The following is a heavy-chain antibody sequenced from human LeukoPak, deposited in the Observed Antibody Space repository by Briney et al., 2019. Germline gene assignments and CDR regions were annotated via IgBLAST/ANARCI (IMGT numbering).Heavy chain of an antibody. Sequence: SETLSLTCTVSGYSISSGYYWSWIRQPAGKGLEWIGHIYKSGNPNYNPSLKSRVTISLDTSKNQFSLKLSSVTAADTAVYYCARTRCSGGSCYSNYYYYMDVWGKGTTVTVSS. CDR1: GYSISSGYY. V-gene: IGHV4-61*09. CDR2: IYKSGNP. D-gene: IGHD2-15*01. J-gene: IGHJ6*03. CDR3: ARTRCSGGSCYSNYYYYMDV.